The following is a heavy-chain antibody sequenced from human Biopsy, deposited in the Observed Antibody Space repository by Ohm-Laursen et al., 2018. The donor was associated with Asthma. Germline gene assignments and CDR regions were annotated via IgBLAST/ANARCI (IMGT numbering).Heavy chain of an antibody. D-gene: IGHD3-10*01. V-gene: IGHV1-18*01. CDR3: ARAVDYSHYYGIDV. J-gene: IGHJ6*02. CDR2: ISVYNGNT. CDR1: GYTFNSAG. Sequence: SSVKVSCNTSGYTFNSAGITWVRQAPGQGLEWMGWISVYNGNTKVAQKLQDRVTMITDTSTSTAYMELRSLRSNDTAVYFCARAVDYSHYYGIDVWGQGTTVTVS.